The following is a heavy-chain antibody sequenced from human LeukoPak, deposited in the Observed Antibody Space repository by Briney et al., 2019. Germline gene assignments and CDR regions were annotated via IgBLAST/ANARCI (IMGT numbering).Heavy chain of an antibody. CDR2: MWYDGSKD. J-gene: IGHJ4*02. CDR1: GFTFDDYA. CDR3: AKDRETYEYTFDY. Sequence: GGSLRLSCAASGFTFDDYAMHWVRQAPGKGLEWVAVMWYDGSKDYYADSVKGRFTISRDTSKNTLYLQMNNLRAEDTAVYYCAKDRETYEYTFDYWGQGTLVTVSS. V-gene: IGHV3-33*06. D-gene: IGHD6-6*01.